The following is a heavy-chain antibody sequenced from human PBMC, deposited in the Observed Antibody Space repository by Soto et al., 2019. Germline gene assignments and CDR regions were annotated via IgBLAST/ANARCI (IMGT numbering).Heavy chain of an antibody. J-gene: IGHJ4*02. CDR2: MYHSGST. CDR1: GGSIISGGYS. D-gene: IGHD1-26*01. CDR3: ARVYSGSYSDS. Sequence: PSETLSLTCAVSGGSIISGGYSWSWIRQPPGKGLEWIGYMYHSGSTYYNPSLKSRLTISVDKSKNQFSLKLSSVTAADTAVYYCARVYSGSYSDSWGRGTLVTVSS. V-gene: IGHV4-30-2*01.